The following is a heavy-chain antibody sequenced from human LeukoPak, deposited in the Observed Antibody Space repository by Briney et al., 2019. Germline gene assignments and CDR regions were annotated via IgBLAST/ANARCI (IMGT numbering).Heavy chain of an antibody. CDR1: GASISIYY. Sequence: SETLSLTCTLSGASISIYYWSCIPHPPGEGREGIGYIYYSGSTNYNPSLKSRVTISVDTSKNQFSLKLSSVAAADTAVYYCASGRGSYYSGAFDIWGQGTMVTVSS. CDR3: ASGRGSYYSGAFDI. V-gene: IGHV4-59*01. CDR2: IYYSGST. D-gene: IGHD1-26*01. J-gene: IGHJ3*02.